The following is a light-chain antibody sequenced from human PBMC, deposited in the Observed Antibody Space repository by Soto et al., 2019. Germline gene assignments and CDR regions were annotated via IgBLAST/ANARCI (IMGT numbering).Light chain of an antibody. J-gene: IGLJ1*01. CDR2: GNN. V-gene: IGLV1-40*01. Sequence: QTVVTQPPSVSGAPGQRVTISCTGSSSNIGAGRDVHWYQQLPGTAPRLLIYGNNNRPSGVPDRFSASKSGTSASLAITGLQAEDEADFSCQSFDSSLSAYVFGTGTKLTVL. CDR3: QSFDSSLSAYV. CDR1: SSNIGAGRD.